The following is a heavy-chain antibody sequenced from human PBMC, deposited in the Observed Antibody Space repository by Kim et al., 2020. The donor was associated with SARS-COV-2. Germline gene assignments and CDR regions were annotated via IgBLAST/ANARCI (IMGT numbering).Heavy chain of an antibody. CDR2: ISGSGGST. V-gene: IGHV3-23*01. Sequence: GGSLRLSCAASGFTFSSYAMSWVRQAPGKGLEWVSAISGSGGSTYYADSVKGRFTISRDNSKNTLYLQMNSLRAEDTAVYYCAKEPRITIFGVVKSSRWWYFDLWGRGTLVTVSS. CDR3: AKEPRITIFGVVKSSRWWYFDL. CDR1: GFTFSSYA. D-gene: IGHD3-3*01. J-gene: IGHJ2*01.